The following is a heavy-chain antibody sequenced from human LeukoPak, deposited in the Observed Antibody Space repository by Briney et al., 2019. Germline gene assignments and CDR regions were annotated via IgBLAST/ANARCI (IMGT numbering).Heavy chain of an antibody. CDR1: GGSINSNY. J-gene: IGHJ3*02. V-gene: IGHV4-59*01. CDR3: ARDRATYYYGTNDAFDI. CDR2: VYYSGTT. D-gene: IGHD3-10*01. Sequence: SETLSLTCTVSGGSINSNYWNWIRQSPGKGLEWIGSVYYSGTTNYNPSLKSRVTISVHTSKTQFSLKLSSVTAADTAVYYCARDRATYYYGTNDAFDIWDQGTTVIVSS.